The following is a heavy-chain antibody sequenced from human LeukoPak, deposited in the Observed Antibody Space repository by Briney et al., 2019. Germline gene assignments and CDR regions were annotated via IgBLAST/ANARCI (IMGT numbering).Heavy chain of an antibody. Sequence: KPSETLSLTCTVSGGSISSYYWSWIRQPAGKGLERIGRIYTSGSTNYNPSLKSRVTMSVDTSKNQFPLKLSSVTAADTAVYYCARDLYSSGWHLGYWGQGTLVTVSS. J-gene: IGHJ4*02. CDR2: IYTSGST. V-gene: IGHV4-4*07. CDR3: ARDLYSSGWHLGY. CDR1: GGSISSYY. D-gene: IGHD6-19*01.